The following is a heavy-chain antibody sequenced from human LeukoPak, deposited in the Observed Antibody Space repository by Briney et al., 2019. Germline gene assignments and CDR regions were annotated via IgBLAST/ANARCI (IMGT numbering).Heavy chain of an antibody. CDR1: GFTFSDYY. V-gene: IGHV3-11*04. J-gene: IGHJ4*02. Sequence: GGSLRLSCAASGFTFSDYYMSWIRQAPGKGLEWVSYISSSGSTIYYADSVKGRFTISRDNAKNSLYLQMNSLRAADTAVYYCAGTTPGSYSDYWGQGTLVTVSS. CDR2: ISSSGSTI. D-gene: IGHD1-26*01. CDR3: AGTTPGSYSDY.